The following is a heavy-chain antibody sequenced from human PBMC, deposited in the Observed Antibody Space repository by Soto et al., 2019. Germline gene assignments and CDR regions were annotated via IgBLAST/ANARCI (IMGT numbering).Heavy chain of an antibody. CDR3: ARDGPLRFMEWSRNYYYGMDV. D-gene: IGHD3-3*01. Sequence: QVQLQESGPGLVKPSQTLSLTCTVSGGSISSGDYYWSWIRQPPGKGLEWIGYIDYSGSTYHNPSLKSRVTISVDTSKTQFSLKVSSVTAADTAVYYCARDGPLRFMEWSRNYYYGMDVWGQGTTVTVFS. CDR1: GGSISSGDYY. J-gene: IGHJ6*02. V-gene: IGHV4-30-4*01. CDR2: IDYSGST.